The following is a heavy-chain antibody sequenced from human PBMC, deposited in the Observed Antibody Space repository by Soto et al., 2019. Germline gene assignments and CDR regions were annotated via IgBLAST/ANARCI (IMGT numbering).Heavy chain of an antibody. V-gene: IGHV1-69*12. J-gene: IGHJ4*02. D-gene: IGHD2-15*01. CDR1: GGTFSSYA. CDR3: ACRLGYCSGGSCPDNIDY. CDR2: IIPIFGTA. Sequence: QVQLVQSGAEVKKPGSSVKVSCKASGGTFSSYAISWVRQAPGQGLEWMGGIIPIFGTANYAQKFQGRVTLTADXXTXTXXMELSSLRAEDTAVYYCACRLGYCSGGSCPDNIDYWGQGTLVTVSS.